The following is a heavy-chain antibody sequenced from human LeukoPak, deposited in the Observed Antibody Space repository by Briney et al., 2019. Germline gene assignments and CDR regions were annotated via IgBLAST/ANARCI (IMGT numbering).Heavy chain of an antibody. Sequence: GGSLRLSCAASGFTFSSYSMNWVRQTPGKGLEWVSSISSSSSYIYYADSVKGRFTISRDNAKNSLYLQMNSLRAEDTAVYYCARDVEPYSSGVGGGTWFDPWGQGTLVTVSS. D-gene: IGHD6-19*01. CDR3: ARDVEPYSSGVGGGTWFDP. V-gene: IGHV3-21*01. J-gene: IGHJ5*02. CDR2: ISSSSSYI. CDR1: GFTFSSYS.